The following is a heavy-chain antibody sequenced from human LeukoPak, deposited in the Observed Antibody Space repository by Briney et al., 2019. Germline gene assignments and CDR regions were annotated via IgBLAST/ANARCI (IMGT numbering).Heavy chain of an antibody. J-gene: IGHJ4*02. V-gene: IGHV1-2*02. CDR1: GYTFTGYY. Sequence: ASLKVSCKASGYTFTGYYMHWVRQAPGQGLEWMGWINPNSGGTNYAQKFQGRVTMTRDTSISTAYMELSRLRSDDTAVYYCARDTYYDSSGYSLDYWGQGTLVTVSS. CDR2: INPNSGGT. CDR3: ARDTYYDSSGYSLDY. D-gene: IGHD3-22*01.